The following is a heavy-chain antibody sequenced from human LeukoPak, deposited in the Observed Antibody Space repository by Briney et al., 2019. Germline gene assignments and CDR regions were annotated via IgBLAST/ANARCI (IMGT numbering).Heavy chain of an antibody. Sequence: GASVKVSCKASGYTFTSYYMHWVRQAPGQGLEWMGIINPSGGSTSYAQKFQGRVTTTRDTSTSTVYMELSRLRSEDTAVYYCAREYSSSASDYWGQGTLVTVSS. CDR2: INPSGGST. J-gene: IGHJ4*02. V-gene: IGHV1-46*01. D-gene: IGHD6-6*01. CDR3: AREYSSSASDY. CDR1: GYTFTSYY.